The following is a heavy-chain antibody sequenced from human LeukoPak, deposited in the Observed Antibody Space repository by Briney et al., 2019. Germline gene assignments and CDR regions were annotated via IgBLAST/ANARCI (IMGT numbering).Heavy chain of an antibody. Sequence: GGSLRLSCAASGFTFSSYAMSWFRQAPGEGLEWVGFIRSEPYGGTTEYAASVNGRFSISRDDSKSIAYLHMNSLKTEDTAVYYCARGGGEQWLERGFDYWGQGTLVTVSP. D-gene: IGHD6-19*01. V-gene: IGHV3-49*03. CDR1: GFTFSSYA. CDR2: IRSEPYGGTT. J-gene: IGHJ4*02. CDR3: ARGGGEQWLERGFDY.